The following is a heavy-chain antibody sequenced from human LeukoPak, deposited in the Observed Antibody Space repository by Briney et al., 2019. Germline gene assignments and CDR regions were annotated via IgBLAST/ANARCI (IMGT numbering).Heavy chain of an antibody. CDR3: ARDYYGDEDFDY. Sequence: GGSLRLSCAVSGITLSNYGMSWVRQAPGKGLEWISYITSSGDVVTYADPVKGRFTMSRDNAKNSVYLQMNSLRPEDTAVYYCARDYYGDEDFDYWGQGTLVTVSS. CDR1: GITLSNYG. J-gene: IGHJ4*02. V-gene: IGHV3-48*04. CDR2: ITSSGDVV. D-gene: IGHD3-10*01.